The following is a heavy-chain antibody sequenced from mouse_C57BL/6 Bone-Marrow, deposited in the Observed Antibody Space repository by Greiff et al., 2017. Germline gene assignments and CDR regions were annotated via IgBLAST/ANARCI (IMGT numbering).Heavy chain of an antibody. Sequence: VHVKQSGAELVRPGASVKLSCTASGFNFTDYYMHWVKQRPEQGLEWIGRIDPEDGDTEYAPKFQGKATMTADTSSNTAYLQLSSLTSEDSAVYYCARRYSNYGYFDVWGTGTTVTVSS. D-gene: IGHD2-5*01. CDR2: IDPEDGDT. CDR3: ARRYSNYGYFDV. V-gene: IGHV14-1*01. J-gene: IGHJ1*03. CDR1: GFNFTDYY.